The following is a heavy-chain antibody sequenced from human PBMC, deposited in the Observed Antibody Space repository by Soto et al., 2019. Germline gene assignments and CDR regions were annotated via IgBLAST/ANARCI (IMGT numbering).Heavy chain of an antibody. CDR3: ARGELLRMKNYYGMDV. Sequence: GGSLRLSCAASGCTFSSYSMNWVRQAPGKGLEWVSSISSSSSYIYYADSVKGRFTISRDNAKNSLYLQMNSLRAEDTAVYYCARGELLRMKNYYGMDVWGQGTTVTVSS. J-gene: IGHJ6*02. CDR1: GCTFSSYS. D-gene: IGHD2-15*01. CDR2: ISSSSSYI. V-gene: IGHV3-21*01.